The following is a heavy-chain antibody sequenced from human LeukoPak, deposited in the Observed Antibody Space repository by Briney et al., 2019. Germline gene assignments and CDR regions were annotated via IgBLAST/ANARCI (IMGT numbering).Heavy chain of an antibody. V-gene: IGHV3-30*03. D-gene: IGHD3-10*01. CDR1: GFPFSGYG. J-gene: IGHJ4*02. CDR3: AGSWFYRDYFEY. CDR2: LSYDGSNE. Sequence: PGRSLRLSCAASGFPFSGYGMHWVRQAPGKGLEWVAVLSYDGSNEYYADSVKGRFTISRDNSKNTLYLQMNSLRVEDTAVYYCAGSWFYRDYFEYWGQGTLVTVSS.